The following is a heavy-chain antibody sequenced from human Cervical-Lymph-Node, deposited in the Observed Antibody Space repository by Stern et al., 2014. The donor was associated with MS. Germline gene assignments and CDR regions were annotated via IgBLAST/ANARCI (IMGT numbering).Heavy chain of an antibody. V-gene: IGHV1-18*01. J-gene: IGHJ6*02. CDR2: ISAHNGNT. D-gene: IGHD3-3*01. CDR1: GYTFTNYG. CDR3: ARDRSGRFLDV. Sequence: QVQLVQSGAEVKKSGASVRVSCKASGYTFTNYGLSWVRQAPGQGLEWMGWISAHNGNTNYIQKFQGRVTMTTDTSTTTAYMELRSLRSDDTAVYYCARDRSGRFLDVWGQGTTVTVSS.